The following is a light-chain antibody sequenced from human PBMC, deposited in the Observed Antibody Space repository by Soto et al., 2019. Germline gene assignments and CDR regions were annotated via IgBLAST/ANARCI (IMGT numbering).Light chain of an antibody. Sequence: DIQMTQSPSILSASVGDRVTITCRASQSISSWLAWYQQKPGKAPNLLIHKASHLESGVPSRFSGSGSGTEFTLTISRLEPEDFAVYYCQQYGSSGTFGQGTKVDIK. CDR2: KAS. J-gene: IGKJ1*01. CDR3: QQYGSSGT. CDR1: QSISSW. V-gene: IGKV1-5*03.